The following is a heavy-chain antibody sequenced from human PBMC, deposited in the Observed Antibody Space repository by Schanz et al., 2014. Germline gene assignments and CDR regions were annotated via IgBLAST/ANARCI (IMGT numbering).Heavy chain of an antibody. V-gene: IGHV3-21*05. CDR1: GFTFSSYA. CDR3: AKQIHYDILTVTRN. CDR2: ISGTTTYT. D-gene: IGHD3-9*01. J-gene: IGHJ4*02. Sequence: VQLVESGGGVVQPGRSLRLSCSASGFTFSSYAMHWVRQASGKGLEWVSYISGTTTYTNYADSVKGRFTISRDNAKNSLYLQMNSLRAEDTAVYYCAKQIHYDILTVTRNWGQGTLVTVSS.